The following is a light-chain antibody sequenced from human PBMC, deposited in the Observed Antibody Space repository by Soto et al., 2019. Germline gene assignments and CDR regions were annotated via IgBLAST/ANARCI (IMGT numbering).Light chain of an antibody. Sequence: AYVGDKVPNPCRASQSISWLAWYQQKPGKAPKLLIHDVSGLETGVPSRFSGSGSGTDFTFTIISLQPEDIATYYCQQDDNSPQSFGGGTKVDIK. CDR1: QSISW. CDR2: DVS. V-gene: IGKV1-5*01. CDR3: QQDDNSPQS. J-gene: IGKJ4*01.